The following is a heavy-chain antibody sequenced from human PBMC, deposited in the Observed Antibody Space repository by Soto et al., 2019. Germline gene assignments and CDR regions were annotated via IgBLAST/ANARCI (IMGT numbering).Heavy chain of an antibody. CDR3: VKNRGRGSYTTWSFAS. J-gene: IGHJ2*01. CDR1: GFTFSCCA. D-gene: IGHD1-26*01. Sequence: EVQLLDSGGGLVQPGGSLRLSCAASGFTFSCCAMSWVRQAPGKGLEWVSTIHGDGDYMQYTDSVKGRFTISGDNSRNTLYLQMDSLRGDDTAVYYCVKNRGRGSYTTWSFASWGRGTLVTVSS. V-gene: IGHV3-23*01. CDR2: IHGDGDYM.